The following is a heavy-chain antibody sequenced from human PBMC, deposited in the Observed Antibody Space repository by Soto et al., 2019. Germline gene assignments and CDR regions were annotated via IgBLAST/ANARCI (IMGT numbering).Heavy chain of an antibody. Sequence: SLRLSCAASGFTFSSYGMHWVRQAPGKGLEWVAVISYDGSNKYYADSVKGRFTISRDNSKNTLYLQMNSLRAEDTAVYYCSRTYYDFPFDYWGQGTLVTVS. CDR2: ISYDGSNK. D-gene: IGHD3-3*01. CDR1: GFTFSSYG. V-gene: IGHV3-30*03. J-gene: IGHJ4*02. CDR3: SRTYYDFPFDY.